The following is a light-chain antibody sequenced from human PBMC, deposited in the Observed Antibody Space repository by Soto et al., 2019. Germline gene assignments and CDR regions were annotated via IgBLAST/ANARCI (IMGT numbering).Light chain of an antibody. CDR2: EAS. Sequence: DIQMTQSPSSLSASVGDRVTITCQASQDITNDLNWYQQKPGKAPKVLIYEASNLKTVVPSRFSGSGSGTDFTFTISSLQPEDIATYFCQQYYNFPLTFGGGTKVEIK. V-gene: IGKV1-33*01. J-gene: IGKJ4*01. CDR3: QQYYNFPLT. CDR1: QDITND.